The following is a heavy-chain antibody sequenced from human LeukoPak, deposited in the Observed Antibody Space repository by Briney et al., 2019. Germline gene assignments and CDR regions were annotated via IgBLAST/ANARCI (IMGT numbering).Heavy chain of an antibody. CDR2: INPNGGST. V-gene: IGHV1-46*01. CDR1: GYTFTSYY. Sequence: ASVKVSCKASGYTFTSYYMHWVRQAPGQGLEWMGIINPNGGSTSYAQKFQGRVTMTRDTSTSTVYMELRSLRSDDTAVYYCARDVPSVGSYYPYYYYYGMDVWGQGTTVTVSS. CDR3: ARDVPSVGSYYPYYYYYGMDV. J-gene: IGHJ6*02. D-gene: IGHD1-26*01.